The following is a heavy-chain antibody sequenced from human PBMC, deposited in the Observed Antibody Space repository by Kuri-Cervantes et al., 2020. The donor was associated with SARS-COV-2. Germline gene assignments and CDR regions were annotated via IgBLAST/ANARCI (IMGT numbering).Heavy chain of an antibody. D-gene: IGHD3-3*01. CDR3: ASLRGYDFWSGY. CDR1: GFTFSSDS. CDR2: ISSSSRTI. Sequence: GESLKISCAASGFTFSSDSMNWVRQAPGKGLEWVSFISSSSRTIYYADSVKGRFTISRDNAKNSLYLQMNSLRGEDKAVYYCASLRGYDFWSGYWGQGTLVTVSS. J-gene: IGHJ4*02. V-gene: IGHV3-48*04.